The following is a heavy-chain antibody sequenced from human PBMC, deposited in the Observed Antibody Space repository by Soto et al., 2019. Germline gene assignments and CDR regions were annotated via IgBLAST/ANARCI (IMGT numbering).Heavy chain of an antibody. CDR2: INPNSGGT. J-gene: IGHJ4*02. CDR1: GYTFTAYY. V-gene: IGHV1-2*04. Sequence: QVQLVQSGAEVKKPGASVKVSCNTSGYTFTAYYMHWVRQAPGQGLEWMGWINPNSGGTNYAQKFQGWVTMTRDTSISTAYIELSRLTSDDTAVYYCARDSIYNSYGTYFDYWGQGTLVTVSS. CDR3: ARDSIYNSYGTYFDY. D-gene: IGHD5-18*01.